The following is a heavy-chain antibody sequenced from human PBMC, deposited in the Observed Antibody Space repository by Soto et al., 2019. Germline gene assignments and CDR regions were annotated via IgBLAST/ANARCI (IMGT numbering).Heavy chain of an antibody. CDR1: GYTFTSYG. CDR2: ISAYNGNT. CDR3: ARVEELRYYDFWSGYSDY. J-gene: IGHJ4*02. D-gene: IGHD3-3*01. Sequence: ASVKVSCKASGYTFTSYGISWVRQAPGQGLEWMGWISAYNGNTNYAQKLQGRVTMTTDTSTSTAYMELRSLRSDDTAVYYCARVEELRYYDFWSGYSDYWGQGTLVTSPQ. V-gene: IGHV1-18*01.